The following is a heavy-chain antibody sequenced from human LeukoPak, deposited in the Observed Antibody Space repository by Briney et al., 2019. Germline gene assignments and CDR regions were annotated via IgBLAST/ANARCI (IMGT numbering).Heavy chain of an antibody. V-gene: IGHV3-23*01. D-gene: IGHD5-12*01. CDR2: ISPGGPT. Sequence: GGSLRLSCAGSGSPFSSHGMNWVRQAPGKGLEWVSGISPGGPTYYADSVKGRFTISRDDSKNTLYLQMRNLRADDTAVYYCAKDGAWLRFDDWGQGILVTVSS. CDR3: AKDGAWLRFDD. J-gene: IGHJ4*02. CDR1: GSPFSSHG.